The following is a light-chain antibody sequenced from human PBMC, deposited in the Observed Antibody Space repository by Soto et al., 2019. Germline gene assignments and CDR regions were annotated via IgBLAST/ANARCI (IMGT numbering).Light chain of an antibody. CDR2: PAS. J-gene: IGKJ1*01. CDR1: QTIGSN. V-gene: IGKV1-39*01. CDR3: QQSFTTPYT. Sequence: DVQMTQSPSSLSASLGQRVSISCRASQTIGSNLNWYNQNPGEAPKFLIYPASRLQSGVPSGFSGSGSGTDFSLTITSLQPEDLGTYYCQQSFTTPYTFGQGTTVEI.